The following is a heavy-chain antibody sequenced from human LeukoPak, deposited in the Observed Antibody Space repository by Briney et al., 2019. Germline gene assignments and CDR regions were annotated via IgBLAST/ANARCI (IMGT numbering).Heavy chain of an antibody. J-gene: IGHJ6*02. Sequence: ASVKVSCKASGYTLTSYGISWVRQAPGQGLEWMGWISAYNGNTNYAQKLQGRVTMTTDTSTSTAYMELRSLRSDDTAVYYCAGDPLGYCSSTSCRDYYYGMDVWGQGTTVTVSS. D-gene: IGHD2-2*01. CDR2: ISAYNGNT. CDR1: GYTLTSYG. V-gene: IGHV1-18*01. CDR3: AGDPLGYCSSTSCRDYYYGMDV.